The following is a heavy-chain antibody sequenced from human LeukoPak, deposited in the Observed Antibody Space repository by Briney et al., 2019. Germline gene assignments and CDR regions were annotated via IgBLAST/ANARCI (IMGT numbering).Heavy chain of an antibody. D-gene: IGHD6-13*01. CDR3: ARDLSSHLDY. J-gene: IGHJ4*02. CDR1: GGSISSGGYY. CDR2: IYYNGST. V-gene: IGHV4-31*03. Sequence: SETLSLTCTVSGGSISSGGYYWSWIRQHPGKGLAWIGYIYYNGSTYYNPSLKSRVAISVDTSKNQFSLKLSSVTAADTAVYYCARDLSSHLDYWGQGTLVTVSS.